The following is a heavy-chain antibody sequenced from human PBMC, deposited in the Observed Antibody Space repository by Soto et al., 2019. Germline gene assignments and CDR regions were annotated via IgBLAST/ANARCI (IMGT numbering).Heavy chain of an antibody. V-gene: IGHV5-10-1*03. CDR3: ARHFKAAGGYCYFDL. Sequence: EVRLVQPGAELKKPGESLKISCKGSGYSFTSYSISWVRQMPGKGLEWMGRIDPIDSYISQSPSFEGHVTISADKSISTAYLQWSSLKASDTAIYYCARHFKAAGGYCYFDLWGRRTLVTVSS. CDR1: GYSFTSYS. D-gene: IGHD2-21*01. J-gene: IGHJ2*01. CDR2: IDPIDSYI.